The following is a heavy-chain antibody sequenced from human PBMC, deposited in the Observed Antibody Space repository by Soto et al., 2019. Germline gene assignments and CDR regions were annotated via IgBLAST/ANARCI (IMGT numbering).Heavy chain of an antibody. V-gene: IGHV1-46*03. Sequence: ASVKVSCKASGYRFTSYYMHWVRQAPGQGLEWMGIINPNSGITNYAQNFQGRVTMTRDTSTSTVYMELSSLKSEDTAVYYCARARGAAAGINWFDPWGQGTLVTVSS. CDR1: GYRFTSYY. D-gene: IGHD6-13*01. CDR2: INPNSGIT. J-gene: IGHJ5*02. CDR3: ARARGAAAGINWFDP.